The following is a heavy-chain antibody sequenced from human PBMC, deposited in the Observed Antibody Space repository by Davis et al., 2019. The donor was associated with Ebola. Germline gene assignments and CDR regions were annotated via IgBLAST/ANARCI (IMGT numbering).Heavy chain of an antibody. CDR1: GGSISSYY. D-gene: IGHD6-13*01. CDR3: ARDLYSSSWLNY. Sequence: MPGGSLRLSCTVSGGSISSYYWSWIRQPPGKGLEWIGYIYYSGSTNYNPSLKSRVTISVDTSKNQFSLKLSSVTAADTAVYYRARDLYSSSWLNYWGQGTLVTVSS. J-gene: IGHJ4*02. CDR2: IYYSGST. V-gene: IGHV4-59*01.